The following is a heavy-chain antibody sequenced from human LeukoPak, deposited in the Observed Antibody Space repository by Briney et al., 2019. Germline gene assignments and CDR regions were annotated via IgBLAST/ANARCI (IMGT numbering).Heavy chain of an antibody. CDR3: ARPHYCSSTSCYYFDY. V-gene: IGHV3-13*01. J-gene: IGHJ4*02. D-gene: IGHD2-2*01. CDR2: IGTASDT. CDR1: GFTFSSFD. Sequence: PGGSLRLSCAASGFTFSSFDMHWVRQPPGQGLEWVSTIGTASDTYYPGSVEGRFTLSRDNAKNTLYLQMNSLRAEDTAVYYCARPHYCSSTSCYYFDYWGQGTLVTVSS.